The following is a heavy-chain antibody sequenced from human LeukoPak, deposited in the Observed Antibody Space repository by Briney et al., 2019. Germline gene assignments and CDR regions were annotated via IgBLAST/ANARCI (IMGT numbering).Heavy chain of an antibody. Sequence: SETLFLTCTVSGGSISSYYWSWIRQPPGKGLEWIGYIYYSGSTNYNPSLKSRVTISVDTSKNQFSLKLSSVTAADTAVYYCARATPSYYYYYYMDVWGKGTTVTVSS. CDR3: ARATPSYYYYYYMDV. V-gene: IGHV4-59*01. J-gene: IGHJ6*03. CDR2: IYYSGST. CDR1: GGSISSYY.